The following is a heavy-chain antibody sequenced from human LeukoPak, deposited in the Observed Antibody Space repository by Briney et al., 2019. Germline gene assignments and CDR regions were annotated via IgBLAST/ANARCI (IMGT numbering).Heavy chain of an antibody. Sequence: SQTLSLTCDLSGDIVSNNSATWNWIRQSPSRGLEWLGRTFYRSKWYNDYAVFVKGRITINPDTSKNQFSLQLNSVTPEDTAVYYCARSPALEYWGQGTLVTVSS. CDR1: GDIVSNNSAT. CDR3: ARSPALEY. V-gene: IGHV6-1*01. J-gene: IGHJ4*02. CDR2: TFYRSKWYN. D-gene: IGHD2-2*01.